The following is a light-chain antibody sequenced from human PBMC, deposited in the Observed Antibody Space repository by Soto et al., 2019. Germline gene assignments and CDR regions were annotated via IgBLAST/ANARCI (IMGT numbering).Light chain of an antibody. J-gene: IGKJ2*01. CDR1: QSVNSNY. V-gene: IGKV3-20*01. Sequence: EIVLTQSPGTLSLSPGERATLSCRASQSVNSNYLAWYQQKPGQVPRPLIYGASIRAAGVPDRLSGSGSGTDSTLTISRLGPEDCAVYYCQQYGPSPHTFGQGTKREIK. CDR3: QQYGPSPHT. CDR2: GAS.